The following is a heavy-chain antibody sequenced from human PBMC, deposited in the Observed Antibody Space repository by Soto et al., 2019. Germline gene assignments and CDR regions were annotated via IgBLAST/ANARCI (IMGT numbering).Heavy chain of an antibody. J-gene: IGHJ5*02. D-gene: IGHD4-17*01. Sequence: ASVKVSCKASGDTFTSYEINWVRQATGQGLEWMGWMNPNSGNTGYAQKFQGRVTITRDMSTSTSYMELSSLTSEDTAVYFCAAEIDDYADFNHWGQGTPVTVSS. CDR1: GDTFTSYE. CDR3: AAEIDDYADFNH. V-gene: IGHV1-8*01. CDR2: MNPNSGNT.